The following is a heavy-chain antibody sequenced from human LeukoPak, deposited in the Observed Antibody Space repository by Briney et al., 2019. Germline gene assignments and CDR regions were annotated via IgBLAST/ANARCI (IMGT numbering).Heavy chain of an antibody. J-gene: IGHJ4*02. Sequence: ASVKVSCKASDYTFTNYGISWVRQAPGQGLEWMGWISAYNGNTNYAQKLQGRVTMTTDTSTSTAYMELRSLRSDDTAVYYCARETYNWNFDYWGQGTLVTVSS. CDR1: DYTFTNYG. D-gene: IGHD1-20*01. V-gene: IGHV1-18*01. CDR3: ARETYNWNFDY. CDR2: ISAYNGNT.